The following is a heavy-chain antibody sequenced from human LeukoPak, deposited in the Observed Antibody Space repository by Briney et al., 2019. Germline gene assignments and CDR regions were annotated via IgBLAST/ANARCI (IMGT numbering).Heavy chain of an antibody. CDR3: ARNNGMDV. Sequence: GGSLRLSCAASGFTLSNHWMTWVRQVPGRGPEWVANVNRDGSETYYLDSVKGRFTISKDNAKNSLYLQMNSLRAEDTALYHCARNNGMDVWGQGTTVTVSS. CDR1: GFTLSNHW. CDR2: VNRDGSET. V-gene: IGHV3-7*03. J-gene: IGHJ6*02.